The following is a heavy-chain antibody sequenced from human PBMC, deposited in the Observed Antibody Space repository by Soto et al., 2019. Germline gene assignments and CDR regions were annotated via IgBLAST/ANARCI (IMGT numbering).Heavy chain of an antibody. CDR2: INHSGST. CDR3: ARGGGLAYCGGDCYSEGYFDY. D-gene: IGHD2-21*02. Sequence: QVQLQQWGAGLLKPSETLSLTCAVYGGSFSGYYWSWIRQPPGKGLEWIGEINHSGSTNYNPSLKSRVTISVDTSKNQFSLKLSSVTAADTAVYYCARGGGLAYCGGDCYSEGYFDYWGQGTLVTVSS. J-gene: IGHJ4*02. CDR1: GGSFSGYY. V-gene: IGHV4-34*01.